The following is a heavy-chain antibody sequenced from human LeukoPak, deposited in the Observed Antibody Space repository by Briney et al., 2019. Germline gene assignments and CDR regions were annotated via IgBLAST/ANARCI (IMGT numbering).Heavy chain of an antibody. CDR1: GFAFSSYE. J-gene: IGHJ6*04. CDR2: ISSSGSTI. CDR3: AELGITMIGGV. D-gene: IGHD3-10*02. Sequence: GGSLRLSCAASGFAFSSYEMNWVRQAPGKGLEWVSYISSSGSTIYYADSVKGRFTISRDNAKNSLYLQMNSLRAEDTAVYYCAELGITMIGGVWGKGTTVTVSS. V-gene: IGHV3-48*03.